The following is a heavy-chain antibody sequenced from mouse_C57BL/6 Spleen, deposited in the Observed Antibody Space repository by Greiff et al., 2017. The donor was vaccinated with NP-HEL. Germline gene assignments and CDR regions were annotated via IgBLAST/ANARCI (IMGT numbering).Heavy chain of an antibody. J-gene: IGHJ2*01. CDR2: IHPNSGST. CDR3: ARRDDGYYVDY. Sequence: QVQLQQPGAELVKPGASVKLSCKASGYTFTSYWMHWVKQRPGQGLEWIGMIHPNSGSTNYNEKFKSKATLTVDKSSSTAYMQLSSPTSEDSAVYYCARRDDGYYVDYWGQGTTLTVSS. V-gene: IGHV1-64*01. D-gene: IGHD2-3*01. CDR1: GYTFTSYW.